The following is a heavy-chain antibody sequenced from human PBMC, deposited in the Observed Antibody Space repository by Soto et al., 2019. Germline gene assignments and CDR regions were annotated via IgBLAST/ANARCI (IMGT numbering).Heavy chain of an antibody. J-gene: IGHJ4*02. CDR3: AKGDLILTGPFDY. CDR2: ISWNSGSI. Sequence: EVQLVESGGGLVQPGRSLRLSCAASGFTFEDYAMHWVRQAPGKGLEWVSGISWNSGSIGYADSVKGRFTISRDNAKNSLYLQMNSLRAEDTALYYCAKGDLILTGPFDYWGQGTMVTVSA. CDR1: GFTFEDYA. D-gene: IGHD3-9*01. V-gene: IGHV3-9*01.